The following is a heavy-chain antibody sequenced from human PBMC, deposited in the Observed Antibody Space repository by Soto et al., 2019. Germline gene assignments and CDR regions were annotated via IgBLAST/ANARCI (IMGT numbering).Heavy chain of an antibody. CDR2: INHSGST. CDR1: GGSFSGYY. V-gene: IGHV4-34*01. J-gene: IGHJ4*02. CDR3: ARGAGDYDYVWGSYRTYYFDY. D-gene: IGHD3-16*02. Sequence: SETLSLTCVVYGGSFSGYYWSWIRQPPGKGLEWIGEINHSGSTNYNPSLKSRVTISVDTSKNQFSLKLSSVTAADTAVYYCARGAGDYDYVWGSYRTYYFDYWGQGTLVTVSS.